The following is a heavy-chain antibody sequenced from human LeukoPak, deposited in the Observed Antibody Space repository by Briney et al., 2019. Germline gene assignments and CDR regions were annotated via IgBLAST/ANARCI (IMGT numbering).Heavy chain of an antibody. D-gene: IGHD6-19*01. CDR2: IKQDGSEK. Sequence: PGGSLRLSCAASGFTFSSYWMSWVRQAPGKGLEWVANIKQDGSEKYYVDSVKGRFTISRGNAKNSLYLQMNSLRAEDTAVYYCARALGSSGWAHGVDYWGQGTLVTVSS. J-gene: IGHJ4*02. CDR1: GFTFSSYW. V-gene: IGHV3-7*01. CDR3: ARALGSSGWAHGVDY.